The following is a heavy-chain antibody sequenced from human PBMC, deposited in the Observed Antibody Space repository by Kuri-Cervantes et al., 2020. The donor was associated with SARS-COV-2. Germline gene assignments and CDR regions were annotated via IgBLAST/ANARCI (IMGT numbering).Heavy chain of an antibody. J-gene: IGHJ4*02. V-gene: IGHV3-21*01. Sequence: GESLKISCAASGFTFSSYSLNWVRQAPGKGLEWVSSISSGSSYIYYADSVKGRFTISRDNAKNSLYLQMNSLRAEDTAVYYCARGEGSRWSYWGQGTLVTVSS. D-gene: IGHD6-13*01. CDR2: ISSGSSYI. CDR3: ARGEGSRWSY. CDR1: GFTFSSYS.